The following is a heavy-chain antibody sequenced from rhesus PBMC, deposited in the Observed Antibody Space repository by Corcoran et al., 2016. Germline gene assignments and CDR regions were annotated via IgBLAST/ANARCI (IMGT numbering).Heavy chain of an antibody. CDR2: IYWDDDK. D-gene: IGHD6-43*01. V-gene: IGHV2-1*01. J-gene: IGHJ4*01. Sequence: QVTLKESGPALVKPTQTLTLTCTFSGFSLSTSGMGVGWIRQPPGKTLEWLAHIYWDDDKRSSTSRRGRLTISKDTSKNQVVLTMTNMDPVDTATYYCAQRYSSSYYYWGQGVLVTVSS. CDR3: AQRYSSSYYY. CDR1: GFSLSTSGMG.